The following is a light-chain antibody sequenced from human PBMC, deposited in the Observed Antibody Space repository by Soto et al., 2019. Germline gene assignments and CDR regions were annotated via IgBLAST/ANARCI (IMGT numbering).Light chain of an antibody. V-gene: IGKV3-20*01. J-gene: IGKJ1*01. CDR2: GAS. CDR1: QSVSSSY. Sequence: EVVLTQSPSTLALSRGERATLSCRASQSVSSSYLAWYQHRPGQAPRLLIFGASSRATGIPDRFSGTGSGTDFTLTISRLEPEDLAVYYCQQYGNSPWTFGQGTKVDIK. CDR3: QQYGNSPWT.